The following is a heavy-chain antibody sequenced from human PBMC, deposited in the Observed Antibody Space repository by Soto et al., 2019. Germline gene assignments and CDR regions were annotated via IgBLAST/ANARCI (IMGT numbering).Heavy chain of an antibody. CDR2: ISAYNGNT. Sequence: ASVKVSCKASGYTFTSYGISWVRQAPGQGLEWMGWISAYNGNTNYAQKLQGRVTMTTDTSTSTAYMELRSLRSDDTAVYYCARVYYDFWSGXYTVPDYWGQGTLVTVSS. J-gene: IGHJ4*02. CDR3: ARVYYDFWSGXYTVPDY. CDR1: GYTFTSYG. V-gene: IGHV1-18*01. D-gene: IGHD3-3*01.